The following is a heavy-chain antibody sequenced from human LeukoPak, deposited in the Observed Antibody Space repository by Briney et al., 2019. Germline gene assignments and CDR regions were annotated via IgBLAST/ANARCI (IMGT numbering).Heavy chain of an antibody. D-gene: IGHD1-20*01. CDR2: ISGSSTYI. V-gene: IGHV3-21*01. CDR3: ARTNWNDY. CDR1: GFTFSTYS. J-gene: IGHJ4*02. Sequence: GGSLRLSCAASGFTFSTYSMNWVRQAPGKGLEWVSSISGSSTYIYYADSVKGRFTISRGNAKNSLYLQMNSLRAEDMAVYYCARTNWNDYWGQGTLVTVSS.